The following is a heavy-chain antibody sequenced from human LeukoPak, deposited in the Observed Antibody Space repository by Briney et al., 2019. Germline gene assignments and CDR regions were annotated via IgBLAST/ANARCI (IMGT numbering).Heavy chain of an antibody. CDR3: AKSHYGGNSEVDY. Sequence: GRSLRLSCAASGFTFSSYGMHWVRQAPGKGLEWVAVISYDGSNKYYADSVKGRFTISRDNSKNTLYLQMNSLRAEDTAVYYCAKSHYGGNSEVDYWGQGTLVTVSS. D-gene: IGHD4-23*01. J-gene: IGHJ4*02. V-gene: IGHV3-30*18. CDR1: GFTFSSYG. CDR2: ISYDGSNK.